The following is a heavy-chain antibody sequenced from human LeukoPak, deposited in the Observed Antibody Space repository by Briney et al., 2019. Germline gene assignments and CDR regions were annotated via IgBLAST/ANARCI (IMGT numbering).Heavy chain of an antibody. V-gene: IGHV3-30*02. CDR3: AKDPGWELPQYYFDY. Sequence: GGSLRLSCAASGFTFSSYGMHWVRQAPGKGLEWVAFIRYDGSSKYYADSVKGRFTISRDNSKNTLYLQMNSLRAEDTAVYYCAKDPGWELPQYYFDYWGQGTLVTVSS. CDR1: GFTFSSYG. D-gene: IGHD1-26*01. J-gene: IGHJ4*02. CDR2: IRYDGSSK.